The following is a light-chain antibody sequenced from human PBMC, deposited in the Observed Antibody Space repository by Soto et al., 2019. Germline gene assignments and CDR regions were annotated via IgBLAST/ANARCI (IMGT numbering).Light chain of an antibody. CDR3: CSYAGRYSVI. CDR2: DVR. Sequence: QSALTQPHSVSGSPGQSVAISCTGTNSDLGGYNYVSWYQHHPGKAPKLMIYDVRERPSGVPDRFSGSKSGNTASLTISGLQAEDEADYYCCSYAGRYSVIFGGGTKLTVL. CDR1: NSDLGGYNY. V-gene: IGLV2-11*01. J-gene: IGLJ2*01.